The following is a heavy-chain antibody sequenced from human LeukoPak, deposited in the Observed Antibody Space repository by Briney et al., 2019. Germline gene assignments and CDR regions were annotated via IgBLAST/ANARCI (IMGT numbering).Heavy chain of an antibody. Sequence: ASETLSLTCTVSGGSLSSHYWSWIRQPPGKGLEWIGYVYYSGSTNYNPSLMSRVSMSADTSTNQFSLRLTSVTAADTAVYYCARGPEYSSSWSFDYWGQGARVTVSS. V-gene: IGHV4-59*11. J-gene: IGHJ4*02. CDR3: ARGPEYSSSWSFDY. CDR1: GGSLSSHY. CDR2: VYYSGST. D-gene: IGHD6-13*01.